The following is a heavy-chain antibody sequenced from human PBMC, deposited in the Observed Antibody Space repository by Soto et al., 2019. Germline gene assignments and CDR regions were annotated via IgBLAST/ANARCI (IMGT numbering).Heavy chain of an antibody. D-gene: IGHD2-21*01. Sequence: PGRSLRLSCAASGFTFSSYGMHWVRQAPGKGLEWVAVISYDGSNKYYADSVKGRFTISRDNSKNTLYLQMNSLRAEDTAVYYCVGGDYYYGMDVWGQGTTVTVSS. CDR1: GFTFSSYG. CDR2: ISYDGSNK. CDR3: VGGDYYYGMDV. V-gene: IGHV3-30*03. J-gene: IGHJ6*02.